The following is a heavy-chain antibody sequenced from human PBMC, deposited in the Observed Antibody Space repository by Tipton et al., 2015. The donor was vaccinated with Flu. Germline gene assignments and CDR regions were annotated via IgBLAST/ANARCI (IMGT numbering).Heavy chain of an antibody. CDR1: GGSMSNYY. D-gene: IGHD3-16*01. CDR3: ARDPDGYDWDYGMDV. J-gene: IGHJ6*02. V-gene: IGHV4-59*01. CDR2: IYYSGSP. Sequence: LRLSCTVSGGSMSNYYWSWIRQSPGKGLEWIGYIYYSGSPSYNPSLRSRVTISVDTSKNQFSLKLTSVTAADTAVYYCARDPDGYDWDYGMDVWGQGTTVTVSS.